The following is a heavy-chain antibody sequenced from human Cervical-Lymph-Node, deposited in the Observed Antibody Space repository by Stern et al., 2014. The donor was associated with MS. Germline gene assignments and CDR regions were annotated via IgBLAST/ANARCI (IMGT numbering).Heavy chain of an antibody. CDR2: IFSGGNI. J-gene: IGHJ2*01. V-gene: IGHV3-53*01. CDR3: ASCGGDCLSVTGRRYWFFDL. D-gene: IGHD2-21*02. CDR1: GFTVSSSY. Sequence: EVQLVESGGGLVQPGGSLRLSCAASGFTVSSSYMSWVRQAPGGGLEWVSVIFSGGNIYYADSVKGRFTISRDNSKNTLYLQMNSLRVEDTAVYYCASCGGDCLSVTGRRYWFFDLWGRGTLVTVSS.